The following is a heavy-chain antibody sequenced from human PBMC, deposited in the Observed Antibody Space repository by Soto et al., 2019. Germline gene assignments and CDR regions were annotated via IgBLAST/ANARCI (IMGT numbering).Heavy chain of an antibody. CDR1: GYNFASYW. V-gene: IGHV5-51*03. Sequence: EVQLVQSGVEVKKPGESLKISCKGSGYNFASYWIGWVRQMPGKGLEWMGIIYPGDSDTTYSPSFQGQVTISADKSITTAYLQWSSLTASDTAMYYCAVNSYDSSGYYSLDHWGQGTLVTVAS. D-gene: IGHD3-22*01. J-gene: IGHJ4*02. CDR3: AVNSYDSSGYYSLDH. CDR2: IYPGDSDT.